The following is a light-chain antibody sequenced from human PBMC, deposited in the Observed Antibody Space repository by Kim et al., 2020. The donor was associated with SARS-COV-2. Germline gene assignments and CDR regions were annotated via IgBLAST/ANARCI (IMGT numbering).Light chain of an antibody. CDR3: SSYTGTSTVL. V-gene: IGLV2-14*03. Sequence: QYALTQPASVSESPGQSITISCTGTSSDVGGYNYVSWYQQHPGKAPKLMIYDVTKRPSGVSNRFSGFKSGNTASLTISGLLPEDEAIYYCSSYTGTSTVLFGGGTKLTVL. CDR1: SSDVGGYNY. J-gene: IGLJ2*01. CDR2: DVT.